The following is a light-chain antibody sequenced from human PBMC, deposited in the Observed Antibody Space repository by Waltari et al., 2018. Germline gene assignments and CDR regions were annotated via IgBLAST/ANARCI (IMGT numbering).Light chain of an antibody. CDR2: EVN. Sequence: QSALTQPASVSGSPGQSITISCPGTSSSFGGSHLVSWYQQHPGKAPKLMISEVNKRPSGVSDRFSGSKSGNTASLTISGLQAEDEADYFCCSYAGSVIFVVFGGGTKLTVL. CDR1: SSSFGGSHL. CDR3: CSYAGSVIFVV. V-gene: IGLV2-23*02. J-gene: IGLJ2*01.